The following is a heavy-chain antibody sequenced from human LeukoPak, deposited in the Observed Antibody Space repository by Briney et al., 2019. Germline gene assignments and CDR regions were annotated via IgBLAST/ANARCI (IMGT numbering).Heavy chain of an antibody. J-gene: IGHJ4*02. CDR1: GVSISSVNW. D-gene: IGHD2-2*01. CDR2: IYHSGST. Sequence: SETLSLTCTISGVSISSVNWWSWVRQPPGKGLEWIGEIYHSGSTIYNPSLKSRVTISVDKSENQFSLRLSSVTVADTAVYFCARGEPLGYCTVTSCPYYFDSWGQGTLVIVSS. V-gene: IGHV4-4*02. CDR3: ARGEPLGYCTVTSCPYYFDS.